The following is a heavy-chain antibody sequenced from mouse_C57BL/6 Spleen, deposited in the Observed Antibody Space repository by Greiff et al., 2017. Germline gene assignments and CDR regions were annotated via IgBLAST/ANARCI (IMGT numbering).Heavy chain of an antibody. CDR3: ARRGSRPYYARDY. Sequence: VQLQQPGAELVKPGASVTLSCKASGYTFTSYWMHWVKQRPGPGLEWIGMIHPNSGSTNYNEKFKSKATLTVDKSSSTAYMQLSSLTSEDSAVYYCARRGSRPYYARDYGGQGTSVTVSS. V-gene: IGHV1-64*01. CDR1: GYTFTSYW. D-gene: IGHD1-1*01. J-gene: IGHJ4*01. CDR2: IHPNSGST.